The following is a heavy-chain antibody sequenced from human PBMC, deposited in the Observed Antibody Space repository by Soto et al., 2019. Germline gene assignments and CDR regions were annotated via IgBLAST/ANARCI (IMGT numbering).Heavy chain of an antibody. D-gene: IGHD4-17*01. J-gene: IGHJ4*02. CDR2: IIPIFGTA. CDR3: ASVRRDYGDYVFDY. CDR1: GGTFSSYA. Sequence: QVQLVQSGAVVTKPGSSVKVSCKASGGTFSSYAISWVRQAPGQRLEWMGGIIPIFGTANYAQKFQGRVTITADKSTSTAYMELSSLRSEYTAVYYCASVRRDYGDYVFDYWGQGTLVTVSS. V-gene: IGHV1-69*06.